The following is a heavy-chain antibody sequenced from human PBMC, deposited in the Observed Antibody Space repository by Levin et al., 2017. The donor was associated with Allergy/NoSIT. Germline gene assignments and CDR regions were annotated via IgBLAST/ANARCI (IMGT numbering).Heavy chain of an antibody. V-gene: IGHV3-7*01. Sequence: GLTLSSDWMSWVRQAPGKGLEWVDNIKQDGSEKYYVDSVKGRFTISRDNAKNSLYLQMNSLRAEDTAVYYCARGLYYYDSSGYYAWGQGTLVTVSS. CDR3: ARGLYYYDSSGYYA. J-gene: IGHJ5*02. D-gene: IGHD3-22*01. CDR1: GLTLSSDW. CDR2: IKQDGSEK.